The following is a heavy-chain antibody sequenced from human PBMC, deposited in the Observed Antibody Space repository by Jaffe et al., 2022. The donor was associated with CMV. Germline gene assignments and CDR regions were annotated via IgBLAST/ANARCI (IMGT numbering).Heavy chain of an antibody. CDR1: GFTFSSYA. CDR2: ISGTSSSST. D-gene: IGHD1-20*01. V-gene: IGHV3-23*01. J-gene: IGHJ4*02. Sequence: EVQLLESGGGFLQPGGSLRLSCAASGFTFSSYAMGWVRQAPGKGLEWVSGISGTSSSSTFYADSVEGRFTISRENSKNTLYLQMNSLRAEDTAIYYCAKVGYNWNFDYWGQGTLVTVSS. CDR3: AKVGYNWNFDY.